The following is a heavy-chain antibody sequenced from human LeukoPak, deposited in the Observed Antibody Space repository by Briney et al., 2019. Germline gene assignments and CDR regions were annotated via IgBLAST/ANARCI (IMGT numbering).Heavy chain of an antibody. CDR3: ASSPIATAGTVEY. D-gene: IGHD6-13*01. J-gene: IGHJ4*02. CDR2: IYYSGST. V-gene: IGHV4-59*01. CDR1: GGSISTYY. Sequence: SETLSLTCTVSGGSISTYYWNWIRQPPGKGLEWIGYIYYSGSTNYNPSLKSRVTISVDTSKNQFSLKLSSVTAADTAVYYCASSPIATAGTVEYWGQGTLVTVSS.